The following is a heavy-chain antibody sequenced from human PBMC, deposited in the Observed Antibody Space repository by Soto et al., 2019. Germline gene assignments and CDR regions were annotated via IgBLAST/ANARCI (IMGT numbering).Heavy chain of an antibody. CDR1: GGTFSSYA. J-gene: IGHJ6*02. D-gene: IGHD2-2*01. V-gene: IGHV1-69*13. Sequence: SVKVSCKASGGTFSSYAISWVRQAPGQGLEWMGGIIPIFGTANYAQKFQGRVTITADESTSTAYMELSSLRSEDTAVYYCARGYCSSTSCYWRHYYYGMDVSCQALTLTLSS. CDR2: IIPIFGTA. CDR3: ARGYCSSTSCYWRHYYYGMDV.